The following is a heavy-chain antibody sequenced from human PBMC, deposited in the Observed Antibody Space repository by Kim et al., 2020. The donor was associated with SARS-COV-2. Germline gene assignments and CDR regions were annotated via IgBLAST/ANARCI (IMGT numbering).Heavy chain of an antibody. D-gene: IGHD6-19*01. J-gene: IGHJ3*02. V-gene: IGHV4-31*02. Sequence: PHLKSRVTISVDTSKNQFSLKLSSVTAADTAVYYCARDPNRGWRNDAFDIWGQGTMVTVSS. CDR3: ARDPNRGWRNDAFDI.